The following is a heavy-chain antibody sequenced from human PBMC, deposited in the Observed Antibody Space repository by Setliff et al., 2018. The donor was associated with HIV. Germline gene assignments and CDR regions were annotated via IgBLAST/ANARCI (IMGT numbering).Heavy chain of an antibody. Sequence: SETLSLTCTVSGASISTYYWSWIRQPPGKGLEWIGYIFYSGSSNYNPSLKSRVTMSVDTSKNQFSLNLTSVTAADTALYYCARGGSWYDYWGQGTPVTVSS. CDR3: ARGGSWYDY. V-gene: IGHV4-59*01. D-gene: IGHD6-13*01. CDR2: IFYSGSS. CDR1: GASISTYY. J-gene: IGHJ4*02.